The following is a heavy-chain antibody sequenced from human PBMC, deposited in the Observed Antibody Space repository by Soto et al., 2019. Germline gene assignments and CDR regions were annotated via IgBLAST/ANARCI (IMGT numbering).Heavy chain of an antibody. CDR3: ARARGGDY. D-gene: IGHD2-15*01. CDR2: INPSGGST. J-gene: IGHJ4*02. Sequence: QVQLVQSGAEVKKPGASVKVSCKASGYTFTSYYMHWVRQAPGQGLEWMGIINPSGGSTSYAQKFXGXVIXTRDTSTSTVYMELSSLRSEDTAVYYCARARGGDYWGQGTLVTVSS. V-gene: IGHV1-46*01. CDR1: GYTFTSYY.